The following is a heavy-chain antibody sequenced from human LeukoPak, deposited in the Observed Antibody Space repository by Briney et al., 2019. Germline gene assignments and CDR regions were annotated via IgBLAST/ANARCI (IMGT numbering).Heavy chain of an antibody. D-gene: IGHD5-12*01. V-gene: IGHV3-30*02. CDR1: GFTFSSYG. CDR3: AKGEWLRLSGIGY. J-gene: IGHJ4*02. Sequence: GGSLRLSCAASGFTFSSYGMHWVRQAPGKGLEWVAFIRYDGSNKYYADSVKGRFTISRDNSKNTLYLQMNSLRAEDTAVYYCAKGEWLRLSGIGYWGQGTLVTVSS. CDR2: IRYDGSNK.